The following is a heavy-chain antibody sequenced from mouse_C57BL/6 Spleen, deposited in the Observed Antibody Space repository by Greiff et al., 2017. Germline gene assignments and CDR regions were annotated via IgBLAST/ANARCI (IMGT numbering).Heavy chain of an antibody. V-gene: IGHV5-4*03. J-gene: IGHJ2*01. CDR3: ARAILFDY. CDR1: GFTFSSYA. CDR2: ISDGGSYT. Sequence: EVMLVESGGGLVKPGGSLKLSCAASGFTFSSYAMSWVRQTPEKRLEWVATISDGGSYTYYPDNVKGRFTISRDNAKNNLYLQMSHLKSEDTAMYYCARAILFDYWGQGTTRTVSS.